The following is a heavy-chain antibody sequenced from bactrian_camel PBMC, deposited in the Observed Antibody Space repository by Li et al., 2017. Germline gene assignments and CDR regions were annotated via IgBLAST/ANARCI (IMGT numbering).Heavy chain of an antibody. Sequence: HVQLVESGGGSVQAGGSLNLSCTISGNMRSRHCFGWFRQVPGKGREGVATVESDGSKRYSDSVKGRFLISKDSASLTQYLQMNNLKPENTAMYYCVADPSRRPVDCHPGSRGGWFEGQGTQVTVS. CDR2: VESDGSK. D-gene: IGHD3*01. J-gene: IGHJ4*01. V-gene: IGHV3S53*01. CDR1: GNMRSRHC.